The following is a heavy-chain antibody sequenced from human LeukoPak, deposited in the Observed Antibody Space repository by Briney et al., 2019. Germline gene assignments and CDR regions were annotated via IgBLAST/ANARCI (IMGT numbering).Heavy chain of an antibody. D-gene: IGHD3-22*01. J-gene: IGHJ4*02. Sequence: SETLSLTCAVYGGSFSGYYWSWIRQPPGKGLEWIGEINHSGSTNYNPSLKSRVTISVDTSKNQLSPKLSSVTAADTAVYYCASIYDSSGYYPLWGQGTLVTVSS. CDR1: GGSFSGYY. CDR3: ASIYDSSGYYPL. V-gene: IGHV4-34*01. CDR2: INHSGST.